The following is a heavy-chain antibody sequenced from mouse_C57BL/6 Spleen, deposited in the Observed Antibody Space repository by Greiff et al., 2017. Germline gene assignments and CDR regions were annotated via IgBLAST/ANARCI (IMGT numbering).Heavy chain of an antibody. D-gene: IGHD4-1*02. J-gene: IGHJ4*01. V-gene: IGHV1-64*01. CDR2: IHPNSGST. CDR3: ARSPNWDYAMDY. Sequence: VQLQQPGAELVKPGASVKLSCKASGYTFTSYWMHWVKQRPGQGLEWIGMIHPNSGSTNYNEKFKSKATLTVDKSSSTAYMQLSSLTSEDSAVYYCARSPNWDYAMDYWGQGTSVTVSS. CDR1: GYTFTSYW.